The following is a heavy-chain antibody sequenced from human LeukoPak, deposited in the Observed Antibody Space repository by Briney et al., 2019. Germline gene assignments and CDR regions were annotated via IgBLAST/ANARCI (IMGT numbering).Heavy chain of an antibody. CDR2: IKQDGSEK. J-gene: IGHJ6*03. V-gene: IGHV3-7*01. CDR1: GFTFSSYW. CDR3: ARVGNYDFWSGRGGYYYYYYMDV. D-gene: IGHD3-3*01. Sequence: PGGSLRLSCAASGFTFSSYWMSWVRQAPGKGLEWVANIKQDGSEKYYVDSVKGRFTISRDNAKNSLYLQMNSLRAEDTAVYYCARVGNYDFWSGRGGYYYYYYMDVWGKGTTVTVSS.